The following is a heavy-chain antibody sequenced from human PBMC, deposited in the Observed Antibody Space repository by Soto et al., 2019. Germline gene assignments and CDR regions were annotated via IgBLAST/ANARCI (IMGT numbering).Heavy chain of an antibody. CDR2: VSGSGGST. CDR1: GFTFNIYA. V-gene: IGHV3-23*01. CDR3: AKFGSSYNFYYYGMDV. J-gene: IGHJ6*02. Sequence: GGSLRLSCAASGFTFNIYAMSWVRQAPGKGLEWVSAVSGSGGSTYYADSVKGRFTISRDNSKNTLYLQLNSLRAEDTAVYYCAKFGSSYNFYYYGMDVWGQGTTVTVSS. D-gene: IGHD6-6*01.